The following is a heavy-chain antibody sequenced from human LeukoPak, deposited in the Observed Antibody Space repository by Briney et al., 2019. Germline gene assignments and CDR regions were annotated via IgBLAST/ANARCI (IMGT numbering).Heavy chain of an antibody. CDR1: GFIFSSYT. Sequence: GGSLRLSCAASGFIFSSYTINWVRQAPGKGLEWVSYISSTGSTKYYADSVKGRFTVSRDNAKNSLYLQMNSLRAEDTAVYYCAKDRCSNGIGCYYYYMDVWGKGTTVTISS. CDR3: AKDRCSNGIGCYYYYMDV. CDR2: ISSTGSTK. V-gene: IGHV3-48*01. J-gene: IGHJ6*03. D-gene: IGHD2-8*01.